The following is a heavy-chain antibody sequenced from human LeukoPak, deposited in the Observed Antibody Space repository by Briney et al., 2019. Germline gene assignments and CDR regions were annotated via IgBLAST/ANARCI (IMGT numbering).Heavy chain of an antibody. CDR3: AIGDYFDY. J-gene: IGHJ4*02. V-gene: IGHV3-7*01. Sequence: GGSLRLSCAAAGFIFRSNWMSWVRQAPGKGLEWVANIKQDESEKYYVDSVKGRFTISRDNANNLLYLQMNSLRAEDTAMYYCAIGDYFDYWGQGTLVTVSS. CDR2: IKQDESEK. CDR1: GFIFRSNW.